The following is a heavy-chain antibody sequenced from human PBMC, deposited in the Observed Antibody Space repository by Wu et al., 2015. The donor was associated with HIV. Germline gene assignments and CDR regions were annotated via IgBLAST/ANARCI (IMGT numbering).Heavy chain of an antibody. CDR2: INPNSGGT. D-gene: IGHD3-9*01. V-gene: IGHV1-2*02. CDR1: GYTFTNYY. Sequence: QVQLVQSGAEVKKPGASVKVSCGTSGYTFTNYYIHWVRQAPGQGLEWMGWINPNSGGTNYAQNFEDRVTMTRDTSITTAYMELSSLRSDDTAVYYCARDKRGYDVLTGYYIYFDYWGQGTLVTVSS. J-gene: IGHJ4*02. CDR3: ARDKRGYDVLTGYYIYFDY.